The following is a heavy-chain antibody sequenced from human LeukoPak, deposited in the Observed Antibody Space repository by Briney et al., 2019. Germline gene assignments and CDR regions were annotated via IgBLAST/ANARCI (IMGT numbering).Heavy chain of an antibody. CDR2: ISSSSSYI. J-gene: IGHJ5*02. Sequence: GGSLRLSCAASGFTFSSYSMNWVRQAPGKGLEWVSSISSSSSYIYYADSVKGRFTISRDNAKNPLYLQMNSLRAEDTAVYYCARGISSRPGWFDPWGQGTLVTVSS. D-gene: IGHD3-3*02. CDR3: ARGISSRPGWFDP. CDR1: GFTFSSYS. V-gene: IGHV3-21*01.